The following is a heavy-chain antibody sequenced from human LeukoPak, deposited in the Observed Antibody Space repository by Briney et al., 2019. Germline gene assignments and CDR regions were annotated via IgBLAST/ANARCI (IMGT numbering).Heavy chain of an antibody. Sequence: SVKVSCKASGGTFSSYAISWVRQAPGQGLEWMGGIIPMFGTPNYAQNFQGRVTITADESTSTANMELSSLRSEDTAVYYCARENRYFYYMDVWGKGTTVTVSS. D-gene: IGHD1-14*01. CDR1: GGTFSSYA. J-gene: IGHJ6*03. CDR2: IIPMFGTP. CDR3: ARENRYFYYMDV. V-gene: IGHV1-69*13.